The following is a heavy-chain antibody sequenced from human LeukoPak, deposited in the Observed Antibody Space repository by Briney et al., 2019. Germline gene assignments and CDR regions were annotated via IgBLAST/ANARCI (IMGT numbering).Heavy chain of an antibody. D-gene: IGHD2/OR15-2a*01. J-gene: IGHJ5*02. CDR1: GFTFSSYS. CDR3: AREGYHNSRGSQSWYTAA. CDR2: ISSSSSTI. Sequence: GGSLRLSCAASGFTFSSYSMNWVRQAPGKGLEWVSYISSSSSTIYYADSVKGRFTISRDNAKNSLYLQMNSLRAEDTAVYYCAREGYHNSRGSQSWYTAAWGQGTLVIVSS. V-gene: IGHV3-48*01.